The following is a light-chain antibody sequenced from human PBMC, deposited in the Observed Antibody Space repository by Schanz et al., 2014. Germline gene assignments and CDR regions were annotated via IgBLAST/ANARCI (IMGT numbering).Light chain of an antibody. J-gene: IGLJ3*02. CDR1: SSNIGNNY. CDR2: KSN. Sequence: QSVLTQPPSASGTPGQRVPISCSGSSSNIGNNYVFWYQQLPGTAPKLLIYKSNQRPSGVPDRFSGSKSGTSASLAISGLQAEDEADYYCCSYAGSYTWVFGGGTKVTV. CDR3: CSYAGSYTWV. V-gene: IGLV1-47*01.